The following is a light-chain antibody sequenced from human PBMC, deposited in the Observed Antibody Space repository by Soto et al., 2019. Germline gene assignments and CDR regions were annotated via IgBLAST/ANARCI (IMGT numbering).Light chain of an antibody. V-gene: IGKV1-12*01. J-gene: IGKJ5*01. CDR2: AAS. Sequence: DIQMTQSPSSVSASVGDRVTITCRASQGIGTWLAWYQQKPGKAPKLLIYAASTLQSGVPSRFSGSGSGTDFTLSISRLQPEDFATYYCQQANSFTFGQGTRLEIK. CDR3: QQANSFT. CDR1: QGIGTW.